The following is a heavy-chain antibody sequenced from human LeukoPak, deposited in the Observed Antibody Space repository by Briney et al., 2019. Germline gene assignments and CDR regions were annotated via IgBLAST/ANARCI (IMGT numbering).Heavy chain of an antibody. CDR1: GGSISSYY. CDR3: ARGYCSGGSCYSYYYYNYMDV. V-gene: IGHV4-59*12. D-gene: IGHD2-15*01. J-gene: IGHJ6*03. CDR2: IHYSGST. Sequence: SETLSLTCTVSGGSISSYYWNWIRQPPGKGLEWIGYIHYSGSTNYNPSLRSRVTISADTSKNQFSLKLSSVTAADTAVYYCARGYCSGGSCYSYYYYNYMDVWGKGTTVTVSS.